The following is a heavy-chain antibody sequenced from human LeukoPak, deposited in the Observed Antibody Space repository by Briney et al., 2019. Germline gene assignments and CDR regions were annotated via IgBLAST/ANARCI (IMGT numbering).Heavy chain of an antibody. CDR1: GFTVSSNY. CDR2: IYSGGST. Sequence: GGSLRLSCAASGFTVSSNYMSWVRQAPGKGLEWVSVIYSGGSTYYADSVKGRFTISRDNSKNTLYLQMNSLRAEDTAVYYCARDFGDYGGNSAYDYWGQGTLVTVSS. J-gene: IGHJ4*02. D-gene: IGHD4-23*01. CDR3: ARDFGDYGGNSAYDY. V-gene: IGHV3-53*01.